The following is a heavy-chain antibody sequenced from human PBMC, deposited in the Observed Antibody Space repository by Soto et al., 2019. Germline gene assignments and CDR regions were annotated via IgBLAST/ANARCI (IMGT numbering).Heavy chain of an antibody. CDR1: GDSVSSNSAA. Sequence: QSQTLSLTCAISGDSVSSNSAAWNWIRQSPSRGLEWLGRTYYRSKWYNDYAVSVKSRITINPDTSKNQFSLQLNSVTPEDTAVYYCARDPLLGDYVLPTGAFDIWGQGTMVTVSS. D-gene: IGHD4-17*01. V-gene: IGHV6-1*01. J-gene: IGHJ3*02. CDR2: TYYRSKWYN. CDR3: ARDPLLGDYVLPTGAFDI.